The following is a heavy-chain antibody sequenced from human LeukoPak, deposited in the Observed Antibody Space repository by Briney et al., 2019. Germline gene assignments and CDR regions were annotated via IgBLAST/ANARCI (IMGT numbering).Heavy chain of an antibody. CDR1: GYTFTSYT. Sequence: ASVKVSCKASGYTFTSYTISWVRQAPGQGLEWMGWIRVHNGNTIYAQNLQGRVTMTTDTSASTAYMEVRSLRSDDTAVYYCAWNYYDSGGLDYWGQGTLVTVSS. V-gene: IGHV1-18*01. J-gene: IGHJ4*02. D-gene: IGHD3-22*01. CDR3: AWNYYDSGGLDY. CDR2: IRVHNGNT.